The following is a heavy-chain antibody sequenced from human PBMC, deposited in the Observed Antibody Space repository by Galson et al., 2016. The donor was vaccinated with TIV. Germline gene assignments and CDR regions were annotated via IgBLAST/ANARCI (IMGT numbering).Heavy chain of an antibody. CDR3: ARGATVTPHSFFDY. CDR2: ISGYSGNT. D-gene: IGHD4-17*01. CDR1: GYTFSSYS. Sequence: SVKVSCKASGYTFSSYSINWVRQAPGQGLEWMGWISGYSGNTNYAQKFQGRVTMTTDTSTGTAYMELRSLRSDDTAVYYCARGATVTPHSFFDYWGQGTLVTVFS. J-gene: IGHJ4*02. V-gene: IGHV1-18*04.